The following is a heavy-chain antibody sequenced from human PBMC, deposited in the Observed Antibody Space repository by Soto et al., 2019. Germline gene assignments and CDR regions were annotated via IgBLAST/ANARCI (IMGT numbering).Heavy chain of an antibody. J-gene: IGHJ6*02. CDR2: ISASGGTT. D-gene: IGHD2-2*01. V-gene: IGHV3-23*01. Sequence: ELRLLESGGGLVQPGGSLRLSCAASGFTFSSNAMSWVRQAPGKGLEWVSGISASGGTTNYADSVKGRFTISRDNSRNTLYLQMNSLSAEDTALYYCAKRGSGTSCYDVWGQGTTVTVSS. CDR1: GFTFSSNA. CDR3: AKRGSGTSCYDV.